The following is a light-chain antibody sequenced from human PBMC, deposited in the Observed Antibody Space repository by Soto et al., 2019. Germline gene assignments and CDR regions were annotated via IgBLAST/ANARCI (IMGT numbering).Light chain of an antibody. CDR2: GNS. V-gene: IGLV1-40*01. J-gene: IGLJ2*01. CDR1: SSNIGAGYD. CDR3: QSYDSSLSGSWV. Sequence: QAVVTQPPSVSGAPGLRVTISCTGSSSNIGAGYDVHWYQQLPGTAPKLLIYGNSNRPSGVPDRFSGSKSGTSASLAITGLQAEDEADYYCQSYDSSLSGSWVFGGGTKLTVL.